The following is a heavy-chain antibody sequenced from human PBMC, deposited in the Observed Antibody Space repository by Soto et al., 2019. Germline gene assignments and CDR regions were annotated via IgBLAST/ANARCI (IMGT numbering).Heavy chain of an antibody. CDR3: ARMGGYYYDSSGYYY. J-gene: IGHJ4*02. Sequence: ASVKVSCKASGYTFTSYAMHWVRQAPGQRLEWMGWINAGNGNTKYSQKFQGRVTITRDTSASTAYMELSSLRSEDTAVYYCARMGGYYYDSSGYYYWGQGTLVTVSS. CDR2: INAGNGNT. CDR1: GYTFTSYA. D-gene: IGHD3-22*01. V-gene: IGHV1-3*01.